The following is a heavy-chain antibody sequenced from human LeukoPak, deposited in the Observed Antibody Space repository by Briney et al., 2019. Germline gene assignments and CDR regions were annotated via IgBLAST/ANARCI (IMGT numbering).Heavy chain of an antibody. J-gene: IGHJ6*02. CDR2: ISSSGSTI. D-gene: IGHD5-12*01. CDR1: GFTFSDYY. Sequence: KSGGSLRLSCAASGFTFSDYYMSWIRQAPGKGLEWVSYISSSGSTIYYADSVKGRFTISRDNAKNSLYLQMNSLRAEDTAVYYCAKVVWGGYDQGIPIYYYYGMDVWGQGTTVTVSS. V-gene: IGHV3-11*01. CDR3: AKVVWGGYDQGIPIYYYYGMDV.